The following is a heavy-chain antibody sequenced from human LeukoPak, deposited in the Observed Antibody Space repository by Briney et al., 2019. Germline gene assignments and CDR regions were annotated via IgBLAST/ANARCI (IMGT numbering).Heavy chain of an antibody. J-gene: IGHJ4*02. Sequence: SETLSLTCSVSGDSLSGYWWTWIRQPPGKGLEWIGIIYYTGSTDYNPSLKRRVTLSADTPKNQFSLKLTSVTAADTAVYYCTRRRYYDPVGLDFWGRGTLVTVSS. CDR1: GDSLSGYW. CDR3: TRRRYYDPVGLDF. D-gene: IGHD3-22*01. V-gene: IGHV4-59*12. CDR2: IYYTGST.